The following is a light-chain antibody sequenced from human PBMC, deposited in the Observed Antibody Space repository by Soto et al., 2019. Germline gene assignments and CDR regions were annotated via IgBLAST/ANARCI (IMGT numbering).Light chain of an antibody. Sequence: EIVLTQSPGTLSLSPGERATLSCRASQRVDDSHLAWYQLRPGQAPRLLIYGASTRATGIPDRFSGSGSGTEFTLTITSLQSEDFAVYYCHQYNGWPRTFGQGTKVDIK. J-gene: IGKJ1*01. CDR1: QRVDDSH. CDR3: HQYNGWPRT. CDR2: GAS. V-gene: IGKV3-20*01.